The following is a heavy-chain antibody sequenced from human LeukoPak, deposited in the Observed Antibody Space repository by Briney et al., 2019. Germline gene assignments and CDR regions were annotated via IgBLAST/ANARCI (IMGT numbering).Heavy chain of an antibody. V-gene: IGHV3-7*03. Sequence: AGGSLRLSCAASGFIFSTYWMSWVRQAPGKGLEWVANIKQDGSEKYYVDSVKGRFTISRDNAKNSLYLQMNSLRAEDTAVYYCARDGPGEYAAARMNFDYWGQGTLVTVSS. CDR2: IKQDGSEK. CDR1: GFIFSTYW. D-gene: IGHD6-13*01. J-gene: IGHJ4*02. CDR3: ARDGPGEYAAARMNFDY.